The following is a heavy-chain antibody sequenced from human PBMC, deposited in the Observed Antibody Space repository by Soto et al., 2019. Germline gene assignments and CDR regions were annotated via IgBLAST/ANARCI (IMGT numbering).Heavy chain of an antibody. CDR3: AKDRYFDSYHFDC. D-gene: IGHD3-9*01. V-gene: IGHV3-30*04. J-gene: IGHJ4*02. Sequence: GGSLRLSCAVSGFTFTAFAIHWVRQAPGKGLEWVAVISYDGRDSHYADSVKGRLTISRDNSKNTVFLHINSLTTEDTAVYYSAKDRYFDSYHFDCLGQGTRLTVSS. CDR2: ISYDGRDS. CDR1: GFTFTAFA.